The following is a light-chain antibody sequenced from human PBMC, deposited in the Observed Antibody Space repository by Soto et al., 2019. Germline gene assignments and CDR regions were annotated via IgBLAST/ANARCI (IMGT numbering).Light chain of an antibody. CDR3: SSFTSSSTYV. J-gene: IGLJ1*01. CDR2: DVT. Sequence: QSALTQPASVSGSPGQSITISCTGTSSDVGAYKFVSWYQHHPGKAPKLIIYDVTTRPSGVSNRFSGSKSGDTASLTISWLQSEDEADYYCSSFTSSSTYVFGTGTKVTVL. CDR1: SSDVGAYKF. V-gene: IGLV2-14*03.